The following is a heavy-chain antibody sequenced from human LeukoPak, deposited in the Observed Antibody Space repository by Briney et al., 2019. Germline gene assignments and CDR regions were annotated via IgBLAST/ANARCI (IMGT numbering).Heavy chain of an antibody. Sequence: GGSLRLSCAASGFSLSTFNMNWARQAPGKGLEWVSCISGTGSVYYAASVRGRFTISRDNAGNSLFLQLNSLRTEDTAVYFCARDLPGSSWYALDSWGQGTLVTVSS. CDR3: ARDLPGSSWYALDS. V-gene: IGHV3-69-1*01. CDR1: GFSLSTFN. CDR2: ISGTGSV. D-gene: IGHD6-13*01. J-gene: IGHJ5*01.